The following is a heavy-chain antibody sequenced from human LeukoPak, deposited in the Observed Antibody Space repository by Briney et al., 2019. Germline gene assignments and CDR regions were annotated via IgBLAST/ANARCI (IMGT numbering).Heavy chain of an antibody. J-gene: IGHJ4*02. CDR1: GGSVSGYY. V-gene: IGHV4-59*02. D-gene: IGHD3-10*01. CDR3: ALLGGGQPMATPDY. CDR2: MSSSGIT. Sequence: SETLSLTCTVSGGSVSGYYCSWIRQAPGKGLEWIGYMSSSGITSYNPSLKSRVTISVDTSMNQFSLKLTSVTVADTAVYSCALLGGGQPMATPDYWGQGTLVTVSS.